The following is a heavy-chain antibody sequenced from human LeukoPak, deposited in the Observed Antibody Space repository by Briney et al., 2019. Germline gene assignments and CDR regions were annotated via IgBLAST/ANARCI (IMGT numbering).Heavy chain of an antibody. CDR1: GGSISSSYY. Sequence: PSETLSLTCSISGGSISSSYYWGWIRQSPGKGLEWIGSVYYSGSTHYNPSLKSRVTVSEDTSKNQFSLKMRSVTAADTAVYYCASTGGSFDYWGQGTLVTVSS. CDR2: VYYSGST. CDR3: ASTGGSFDY. V-gene: IGHV4-39*01. D-gene: IGHD1-14*01. J-gene: IGHJ4*02.